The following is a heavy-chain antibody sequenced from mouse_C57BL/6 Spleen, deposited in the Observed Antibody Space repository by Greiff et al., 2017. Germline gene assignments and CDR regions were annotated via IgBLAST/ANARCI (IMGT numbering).Heavy chain of an antibody. Sequence: QVQLQQPGAELVMPGASVKLSCKASGYTFTSYWMHWVKQRPGQGLEWIGEIDPSDSYTNYNQKFKGKSTLTVDKSSSTAYMQLSSLTSEDSAVYYCARPSYYGSSYGDYFDYCGQGTTLTVSS. CDR2: IDPSDSYT. CDR1: GYTFTSYW. D-gene: IGHD1-1*01. J-gene: IGHJ2*01. V-gene: IGHV1-69*01. CDR3: ARPSYYGSSYGDYFDY.